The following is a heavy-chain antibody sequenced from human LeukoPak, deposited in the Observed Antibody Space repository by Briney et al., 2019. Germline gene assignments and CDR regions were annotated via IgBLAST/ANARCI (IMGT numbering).Heavy chain of an antibody. D-gene: IGHD1-26*01. J-gene: IGHJ3*02. CDR3: AREGGGVVGATTAFDI. CDR2: INRDGTGT. V-gene: IGHV3-74*01. CDR1: GFIFSDYW. Sequence: GGSLRLSCAPSGFIFSDYWFHWVRQTPGQGLVWVAAINRDGTGTSHADSVRGRFTVSRDNAKNTLYLQLNSLRADDTAVYYCAREGGGVVGATTAFDIWGQGTMVTVSS.